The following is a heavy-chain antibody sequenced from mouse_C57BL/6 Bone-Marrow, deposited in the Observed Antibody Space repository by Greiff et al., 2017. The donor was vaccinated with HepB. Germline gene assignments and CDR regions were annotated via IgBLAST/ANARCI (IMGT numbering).Heavy chain of an antibody. CDR3: AREDYDGYFYLDY. J-gene: IGHJ2*01. Sequence: QVQLQQPGAELVKPGASVKLSCKASGYTFTSYWMHWVKQRPGQGLEWIGMIHPNSGSTNYNEKFKSKATLTVDKSSSTAYMQLSSLTSEDSAVYYCAREDYDGYFYLDYWGQGTTLTVSS. V-gene: IGHV1-64*01. D-gene: IGHD2-3*01. CDR1: GYTFTSYW. CDR2: IHPNSGST.